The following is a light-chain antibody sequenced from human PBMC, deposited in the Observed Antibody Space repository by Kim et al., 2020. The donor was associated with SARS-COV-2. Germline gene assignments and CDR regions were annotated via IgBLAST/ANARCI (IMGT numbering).Light chain of an antibody. CDR2: LNSDGSH. Sequence: ASVKLTCTLSSGHSSYAFAWHQQQPEKGPRYLMKLNSDGSHSKGDGIPDRFSGSSSGAERYLTISSLQSEDEADYYCQTWGTGIWVFGGGTQLTVL. V-gene: IGLV4-69*01. CDR1: SGHSSYA. J-gene: IGLJ3*02. CDR3: QTWGTGIWV.